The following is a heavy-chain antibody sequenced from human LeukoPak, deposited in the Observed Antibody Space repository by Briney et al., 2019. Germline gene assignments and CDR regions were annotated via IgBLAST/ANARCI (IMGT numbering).Heavy chain of an antibody. CDR2: IHAGGST. CDR3: AREFRKGWDWFDP. J-gene: IGHJ5*02. V-gene: IGHV4-61*02. D-gene: IGHD1-26*01. CDR1: AGSIRSGSYY. Sequence: PSETLSLTCTVSAGSIRSGSYYWSWIRQPAGKGLEWIGRIHAGGSTNYNPSLKSRVTISADTSKNQFSLKLSSVTAADTAVYYCAREFRKGWDWFDPWGQGTLVTVSS.